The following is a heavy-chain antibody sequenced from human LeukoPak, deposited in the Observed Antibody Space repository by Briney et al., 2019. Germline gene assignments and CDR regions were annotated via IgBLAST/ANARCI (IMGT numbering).Heavy chain of an antibody. J-gene: IGHJ4*02. D-gene: IGHD3-3*01. CDR3: ARELEQERVPPAPFDY. Sequence: PGGSLRLSCAASGFTFSSYSMNWVRQAPGKGLEWVSSISSSSSYIYYADSVKGRFTISRDNAKNSLYLQMNSLRAEDTAVYYCARELEQERVPPAPFDYWGQGTLVTVSS. V-gene: IGHV3-21*01. CDR2: ISSSSSYI. CDR1: GFTFSSYS.